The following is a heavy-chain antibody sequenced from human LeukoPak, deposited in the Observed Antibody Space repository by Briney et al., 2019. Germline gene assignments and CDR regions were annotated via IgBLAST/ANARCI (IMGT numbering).Heavy chain of an antibody. V-gene: IGHV3-66*01. J-gene: IGHJ4*02. CDR2: IYSGGST. D-gene: IGHD3/OR15-3a*01. CDR3: ARDPSGTGYLDYYFDY. Sequence: GGSLRLSCAASGFTVSSNYMSWVRQAPGKGLEWVSVIYSGGSTYYADSVKGRFTISRDNSKNTLYLQMNSLRAEDTAVYYCARDPSGTGYLDYYFDYWGQGTLVTVSS. CDR1: GFTVSSNY.